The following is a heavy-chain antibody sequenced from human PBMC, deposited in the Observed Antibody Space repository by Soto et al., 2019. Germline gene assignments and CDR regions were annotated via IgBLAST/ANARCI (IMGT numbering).Heavy chain of an antibody. V-gene: IGHV4-31*03. D-gene: IGHD3-3*02. J-gene: IGHJ5*02. CDR1: GDSITSGGYY. Sequence: PSETLSLTCNVSGDSITSGGYYWSWIRQQPGKGLEWIGYVYHSGSTYYNPSLKSRVTISVDTSKNQFSLKLSSVTAADTAVYYCASPKIAFYNWFDPWGQGTLVTVSS. CDR3: ASPKIAFYNWFDP. CDR2: VYHSGST.